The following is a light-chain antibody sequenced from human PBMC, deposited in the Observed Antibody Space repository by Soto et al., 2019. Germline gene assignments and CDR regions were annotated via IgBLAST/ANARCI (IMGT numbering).Light chain of an antibody. V-gene: IGKV1-39*01. Sequence: DTQAIQSPSSLSASVGDRVTITCRASQSISSYLTWYQQKPGTAPKLLIYAASSLQSGVPSRFSGSGSGTDFTLTISSLQPEDFATYYCQQSYSTPPITCGHGTRLGIK. CDR2: AAS. CDR1: QSISSY. J-gene: IGKJ5*01. CDR3: QQSYSTPPIT.